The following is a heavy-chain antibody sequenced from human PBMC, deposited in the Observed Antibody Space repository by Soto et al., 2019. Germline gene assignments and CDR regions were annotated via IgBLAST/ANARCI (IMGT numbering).Heavy chain of an antibody. CDR3: ARAAAAGLGGYYYYGMDV. J-gene: IGHJ6*02. V-gene: IGHV1-69*13. D-gene: IGHD6-13*01. Sequence: SVKVSCKASGGTFSSYAISWVRQAPGQGLEWMGGIIPIFCTANYAQKFQGRVTITADESTSTAYMELSSLRSEDTAVYYCARAAAAGLGGYYYYGMDVWGQGTTVTVSS. CDR1: GGTFSSYA. CDR2: IIPIFCTA.